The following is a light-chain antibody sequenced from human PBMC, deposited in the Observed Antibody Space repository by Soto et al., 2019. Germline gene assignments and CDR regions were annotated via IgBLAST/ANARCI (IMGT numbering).Light chain of an antibody. J-gene: IGKJ1*01. V-gene: IGKV1D-8*01. CDR3: QQYYSFPWT. CDR2: AAS. Sequence: IQMTQSPSSLSASVGDRVTISCRASQAISTSLNWYQQKPGKAPELLIYAASTLQSGVPSRFSGSGSGTDFTLTISCLQSEDFATYYCQQYYSFPWTFGQGTKVEIK. CDR1: QAISTS.